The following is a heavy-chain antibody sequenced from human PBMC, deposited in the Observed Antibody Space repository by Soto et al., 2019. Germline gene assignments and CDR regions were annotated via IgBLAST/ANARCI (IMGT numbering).Heavy chain of an antibody. CDR2: INHSGST. D-gene: IGHD6-6*01. Sequence: SETLSLTCAVYGGSFSGYYWSWIRQHPGKGLEWIGEINHSGSTNYNPSLKSRVTISVDTSKNQFSLKLSSVTAADTAVYYSARGGARIAARLGSWFDPWGQGTLVTVSS. CDR1: GGSFSGYY. J-gene: IGHJ5*02. V-gene: IGHV4-34*01. CDR3: ARGGARIAARLGSWFDP.